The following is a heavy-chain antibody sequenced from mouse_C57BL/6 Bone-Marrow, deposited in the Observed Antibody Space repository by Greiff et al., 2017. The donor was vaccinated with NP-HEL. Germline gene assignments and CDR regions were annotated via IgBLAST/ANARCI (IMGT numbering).Heavy chain of an antibody. CDR2: IRTKANNPSP. D-gene: IGHD1-1*01. J-gene: IGHJ1*03. CDR1: GFTFSNAW. Sequence: DVLLVESGGGLVQPGGSMKLSCAASGFTFSNAWMAWFRQSPGKGLGWVAEIRTKANNPSPTYPGPGKGRVTISRDESKSSVYLQMNSLRAEDTGIYYCTRITTVVTFDVWGTGTTVTVSS. CDR3: TRITTVVTFDV. V-gene: IGHV6-6*01.